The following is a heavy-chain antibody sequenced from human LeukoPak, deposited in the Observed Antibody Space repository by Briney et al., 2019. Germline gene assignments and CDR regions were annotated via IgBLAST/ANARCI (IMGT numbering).Heavy chain of an antibody. Sequence: SETLSLTCTVSGGSISSGSYYWSWIRQPAGKGLEWIGRIYTSGSTNYNPSLKSRVTISVDTSKNQFSLKLSSVTAADTAVYYCARDGGDFWSGYSSPFGYWGQGTRVTVSS. CDR1: GGSISSGSYY. V-gene: IGHV4-61*02. D-gene: IGHD3-3*01. J-gene: IGHJ4*02. CDR3: ARDGGDFWSGYSSPFGY. CDR2: IYTSGST.